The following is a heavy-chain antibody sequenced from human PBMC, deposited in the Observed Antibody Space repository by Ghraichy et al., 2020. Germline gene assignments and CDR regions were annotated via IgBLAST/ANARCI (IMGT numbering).Heavy chain of an antibody. V-gene: IGHV1-18*01. D-gene: IGHD4-23*01. CDR2: IPIYNDDT. CDR3: ARVSGGGPDDH. Sequence: ASVKVSCKTSGYIFSNYGISWVRQAPGQGLEWMGWIPIYNDDTGYAQKFQDRVTMTADTSKSTAYMELRRLRSEDTAFYYCARVSGGGPDDHWGQGTLVTVSS. J-gene: IGHJ4*02. CDR1: GYIFSNYG.